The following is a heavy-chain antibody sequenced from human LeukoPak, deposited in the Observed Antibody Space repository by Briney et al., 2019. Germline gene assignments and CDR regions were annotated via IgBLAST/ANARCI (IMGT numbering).Heavy chain of an antibody. Sequence: GGSLRLSCAASGFTFSSYWMSWVRQAPGKGLEWVANIRQDGSEKYYVDSVKGRFTISRDNAKNSLYLQMNSLRAEDTAVYYCARLERGTGSSLLYDYWGQETLVTVSS. D-gene: IGHD2-8*01. CDR1: GFTFSSYW. CDR2: IRQDGSEK. V-gene: IGHV3-7*01. J-gene: IGHJ4*02. CDR3: ARLERGTGSSLLYDY.